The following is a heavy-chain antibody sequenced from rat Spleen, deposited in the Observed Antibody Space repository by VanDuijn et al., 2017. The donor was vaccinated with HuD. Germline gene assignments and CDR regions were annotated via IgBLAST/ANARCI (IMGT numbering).Heavy chain of an antibody. D-gene: IGHD1-4*01. CDR2: MWSGGST. CDR1: GFSLTSYH. J-gene: IGHJ2*01. V-gene: IGHV2-43*01. CDR3: TRDLRGADGDY. Sequence: QVPLKESGPGLVQPSQTLSLTCSVSGFSLTSYHVSWVRQPPGKGLEWMGVMWSGGSTAYNSTLKSRLSISRDTSKSQVFLKMNSLQTEDTAIYYCTRDLRGADGDYWGQGVMVTVSS.